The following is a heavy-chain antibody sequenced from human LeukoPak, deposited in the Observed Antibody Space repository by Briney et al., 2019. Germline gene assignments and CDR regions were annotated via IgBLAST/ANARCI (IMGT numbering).Heavy chain of an antibody. Sequence: SQTLSLTCAVSGGSISSGGYSWSWIRQPPGKGLEWIGYIYHSGSTYYNPSLKSRVTISVDRSKNQFSLKLSSVTAADTAVYYCARIHRYCSGGARYVLDNWGQGTLVAVSS. CDR1: GGSISSGGYS. CDR3: ARIHRYCSGGARYVLDN. D-gene: IGHD2-15*01. V-gene: IGHV4-30-2*01. J-gene: IGHJ4*02. CDR2: IYHSGST.